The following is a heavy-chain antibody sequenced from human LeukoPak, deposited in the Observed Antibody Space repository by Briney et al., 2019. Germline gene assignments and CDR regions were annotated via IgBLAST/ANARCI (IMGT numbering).Heavy chain of an antibody. D-gene: IGHD1-26*01. Sequence: SETLSLTCIVSGVSISSSYYYWGWIRQPPGKGLEWIGSIYYSGSTYYNSSLKSRVTISVDTSKNQFSLKLSSVTAADTAVYYCARRVWATTISRDAFDIWGQGTMVTVSS. CDR3: ARRVWATTISRDAFDI. CDR1: GVSISSSYYY. V-gene: IGHV4-39*07. CDR2: IYYSGST. J-gene: IGHJ3*02.